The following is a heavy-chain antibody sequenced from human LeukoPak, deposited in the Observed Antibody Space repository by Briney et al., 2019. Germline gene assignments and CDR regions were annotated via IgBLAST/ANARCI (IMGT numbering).Heavy chain of an antibody. J-gene: IGHJ5*02. CDR1: AGSISSSSHY. D-gene: IGHD1-26*01. CDR3: AGRSGSYSA. V-gene: IGHV4-39*01. Sequence: SETLSLTCTVSAGSISSSSHYWDWIRQPPGKGPEWIGSIYYRGSTYYNPSLQSRVTTYVDTSKNQFSLRLSSVTAADTAVYYCAGRSGSYSAWGQGALVTVSS. CDR2: IYYRGST.